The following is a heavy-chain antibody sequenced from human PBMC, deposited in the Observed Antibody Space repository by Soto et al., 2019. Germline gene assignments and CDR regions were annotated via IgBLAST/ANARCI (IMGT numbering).Heavy chain of an antibody. Sequence: SETLSLTCTVSGGSISSYYWSWIRQHPGKGLEWIGYIYYSGHTYYNPSLKSRVTISVDTSKNQFSLKLSSVTAADTAVYYCAMSLWFGNTPNWFDPWGQGTLVTVSS. V-gene: IGHV4-59*04. D-gene: IGHD3-10*01. CDR2: IYYSGHT. CDR1: GGSISSYY. CDR3: AMSLWFGNTPNWFDP. J-gene: IGHJ5*02.